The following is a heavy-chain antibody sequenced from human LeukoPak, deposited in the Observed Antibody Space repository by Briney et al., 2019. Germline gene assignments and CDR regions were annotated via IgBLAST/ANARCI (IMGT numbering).Heavy chain of an antibody. CDR3: ARIRGSSNWFFDC. CDR1: GFTFNNYA. V-gene: IGHV3-23*01. D-gene: IGHD6-13*01. CDR2: ISGDGVSP. Sequence: GGSLRLSCAASGFTFNNYALTWVRQTPGKGLECVSAISGDGVSPYYVDSVRGRFTISRDNSKNTLYLQMNSLRPEDTAVYYCARIRGSSNWFFDCWGQGTLVTVSS. J-gene: IGHJ4*02.